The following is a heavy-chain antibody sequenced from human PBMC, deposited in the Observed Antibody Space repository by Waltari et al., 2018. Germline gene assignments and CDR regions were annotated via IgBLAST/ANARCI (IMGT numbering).Heavy chain of an antibody. CDR2: IIPFFGTA. V-gene: IGHV1-69*01. CDR1: GGTFSSYA. Sequence: QVQLVQSGAEVKKPGSSVKVSCKASGGTFSSYAISWVRQAPGQGLEWMGGIIPFFGTANFSQKFQCRVTITADESTSTAYMELSSLRSEDTAVYYCAREKPYGAGHDAFDIWGQGTMVTVSS. J-gene: IGHJ3*02. D-gene: IGHD6-13*01. CDR3: AREKPYGAGHDAFDI.